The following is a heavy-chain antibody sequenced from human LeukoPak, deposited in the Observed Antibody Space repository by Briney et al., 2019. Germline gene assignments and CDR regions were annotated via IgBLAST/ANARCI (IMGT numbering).Heavy chain of an antibody. V-gene: IGHV4-59*01. CDR3: ARGFSDGSGSYFSALVYYYYYGMDV. CDR1: GGSISSYY. Sequence: SETLSLTCTVSGGSISSYYWSWIRQPPGKGLEWIGYIYYSGSTNYNPSLKSRVAISVDTSKNQFSLKLSSVTAADTAVYYCARGFSDGSGSYFSALVYYYYYGMDVWGQGTTVTVSS. D-gene: IGHD3-10*01. CDR2: IYYSGST. J-gene: IGHJ6*02.